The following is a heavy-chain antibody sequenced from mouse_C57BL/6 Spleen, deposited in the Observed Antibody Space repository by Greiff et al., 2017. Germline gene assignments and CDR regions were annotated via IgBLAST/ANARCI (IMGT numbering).Heavy chain of an antibody. V-gene: IGHV1-64*01. D-gene: IGHD2-1*01. J-gene: IGHJ4*01. CDR2: IHPNSGST. CDR3: ANLPQDAMDY. CDR1: GYTFTSYW. Sequence: QVQLKQPGAELVKPGASVKLSCKASGYTFTSYWMHWVKQRPGQGLEWIGMIHPNSGSTNYNEKFKSKATLTVDKSSSTAYKQLSSLTSEDSAVYYCANLPQDAMDYWGQGTSVTVSS.